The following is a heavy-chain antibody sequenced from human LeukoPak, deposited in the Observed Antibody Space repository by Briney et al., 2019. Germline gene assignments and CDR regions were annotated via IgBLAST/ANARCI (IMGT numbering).Heavy chain of an antibody. V-gene: IGHV4-31*03. J-gene: IGHJ4*02. Sequence: SETLSLTCTVSGGSISSGGYYWSWIRQHPGKGLEWIGYIYYSGSTYYNPSLKSRVTISVDTSKNQFSLKLSSVTAADTAVYYCARVFPFHRSFDYWGQGTLVTVSS. D-gene: IGHD3-3*02. CDR1: GGSISSGGYY. CDR3: ARVFPFHRSFDY. CDR2: IYYSGST.